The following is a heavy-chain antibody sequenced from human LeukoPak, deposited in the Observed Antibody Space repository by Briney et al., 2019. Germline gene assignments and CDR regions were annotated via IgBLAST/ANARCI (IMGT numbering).Heavy chain of an antibody. J-gene: IGHJ4*02. CDR3: ARGRSSFDS. CDR1: GFTFSSYS. D-gene: IGHD3-10*01. Sequence: GGSLRLSCAASGFTFSSYSMNWVRQAPGKGLEWVSYISSSSSTIYYADSVKGRFTISRDNAKNSLYLQMNNLRAEDTAFYYCARGRSSFDSWGQGTLVTVSS. V-gene: IGHV3-48*04. CDR2: ISSSSSTI.